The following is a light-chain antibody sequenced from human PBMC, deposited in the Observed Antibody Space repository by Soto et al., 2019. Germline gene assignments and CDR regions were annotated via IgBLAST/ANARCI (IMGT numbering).Light chain of an antibody. J-gene: IGLJ3*02. Sequence: QSVLTQPPSVSAAPGQKVTISCSGSSSNIGNNYVSWYQQLPGTAPKLLIYDNNKRPSGIPDRFSGSTSGTSATLGITGLQTGDEADYYCGTWDSSGVFGGGTKLTVL. CDR2: DNN. CDR3: GTWDSSGV. V-gene: IGLV1-51*01. CDR1: SSNIGNNY.